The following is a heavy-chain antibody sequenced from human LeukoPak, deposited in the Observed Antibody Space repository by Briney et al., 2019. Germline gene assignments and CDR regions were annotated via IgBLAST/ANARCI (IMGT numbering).Heavy chain of an antibody. J-gene: IGHJ4*02. V-gene: IGHV1-2*02. CDR2: INPNSGGT. Sequence: ASVKVSCKASGYTFTGYYIHWVRPAPGQGRWWMGWINPNSGGTNYAQIFQGRVTMTGDTSISTAFMELSRLRFDDTAVYYCARVGGYSPLLPFDYWGQGTLVTVSS. CDR1: GYTFTGYY. D-gene: IGHD5-18*01. CDR3: ARVGGYSPLLPFDY.